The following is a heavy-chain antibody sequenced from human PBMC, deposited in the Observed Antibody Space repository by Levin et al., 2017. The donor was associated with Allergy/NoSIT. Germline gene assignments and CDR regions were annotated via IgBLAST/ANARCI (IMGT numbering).Heavy chain of an antibody. CDR2: IYYTGST. D-gene: IGHD2-8*01. J-gene: IGHJ4*02. Sequence: PSETLSLTCTVSGGSISNSAYYWGWVRQPPGKGLEWIGSIYYTGSTYYKPSLKSRVTISIDTSKNDFSLDLSSVTAADTAVYYCARETNSALHYWGQGTLVTVSS. CDR3: ARETNSALHY. CDR1: GGSISNSAYY. V-gene: IGHV4-39*07.